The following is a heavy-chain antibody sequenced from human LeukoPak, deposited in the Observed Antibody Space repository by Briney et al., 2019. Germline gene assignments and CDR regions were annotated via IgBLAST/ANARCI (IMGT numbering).Heavy chain of an antibody. D-gene: IGHD3-10*01. V-gene: IGHV4-39*07. J-gene: IGHJ3*02. CDR2: ISYSVTT. CDR3: ARDRGLWLGEARDAFDI. CDR1: GDSINNNVYY. Sequence: SETLSLTCTVSGDSINNNVYYWGWIRQPPGKGLEWIAIISYSVTTYYNPSLKTRATISIDTSKNKFSLKVNSVTAADTAMYYCARDRGLWLGEARDAFDIWGQGTMVTVFS.